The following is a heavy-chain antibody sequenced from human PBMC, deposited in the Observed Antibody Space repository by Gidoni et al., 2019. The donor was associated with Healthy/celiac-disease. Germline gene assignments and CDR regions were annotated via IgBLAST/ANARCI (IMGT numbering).Heavy chain of an antibody. Sequence: EVQLVESGGVVVQPGGSLRLSCAASGFTFDDYTMHWVRQAPGKGLEWVSLISWDGGSTYYADSVKGRFTISRDNSKNSLYLQMNSLRTEDTALYYCAKVRHIVVVTAPIDYWGQGTLVTVSS. CDR2: ISWDGGST. V-gene: IGHV3-43*01. CDR3: AKVRHIVVVTAPIDY. CDR1: GFTFDDYT. J-gene: IGHJ4*02. D-gene: IGHD2-21*02.